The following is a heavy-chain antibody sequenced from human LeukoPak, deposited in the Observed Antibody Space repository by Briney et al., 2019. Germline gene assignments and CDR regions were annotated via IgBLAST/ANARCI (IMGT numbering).Heavy chain of an antibody. Sequence: SETLSLTCTVSGGSISSCYWSWIRKPPRKGLEWVGYMYYSESTNYNPSLKSRITISVYPSKNQFSLKLSSVTAAATAVYYCARVTGVYYYGAGSPRHMDVWGKGTTVTVSS. V-gene: IGHV4-59*12. CDR3: ARVTGVYYYGAGSPRHMDV. CDR2: MYYSEST. D-gene: IGHD3-10*01. CDR1: GGSISSCY. J-gene: IGHJ6*03.